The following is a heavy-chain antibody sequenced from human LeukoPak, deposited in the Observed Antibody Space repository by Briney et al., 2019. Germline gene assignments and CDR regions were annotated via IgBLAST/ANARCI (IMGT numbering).Heavy chain of an antibody. J-gene: IGHJ3*02. CDR1: DYSISSGDYY. Sequence: SETLSLTCTVSDYSISSGDYYWGWIRQPPGKGLEWIGSIFHSGNTYYNPSLKSRVTISVDTSKSQFSLRMSSVTAADTAVYYCARETIDITIIEVVRMGDAFDIWGQGTMVAVSS. CDR3: ARETIDITIIEVVRMGDAFDI. D-gene: IGHD3-22*01. CDR2: IFHSGNT. V-gene: IGHV4-38-2*02.